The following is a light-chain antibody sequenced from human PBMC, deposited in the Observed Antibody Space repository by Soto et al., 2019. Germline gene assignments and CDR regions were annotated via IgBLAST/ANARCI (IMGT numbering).Light chain of an antibody. CDR2: EVN. Sequence: QSALTQPASVSGSPGQSVTISCTGASSDVGGSDHVSWYQQHPGKAPKLILYEVNNRPSGVSNRFSGSKSGNTASLIISGLQADDEAEYFCSSYSTTSTLVFGSGTKGTVL. CDR1: SSDVGGSDH. V-gene: IGLV2-14*03. J-gene: IGLJ1*01. CDR3: SSYSTTSTLV.